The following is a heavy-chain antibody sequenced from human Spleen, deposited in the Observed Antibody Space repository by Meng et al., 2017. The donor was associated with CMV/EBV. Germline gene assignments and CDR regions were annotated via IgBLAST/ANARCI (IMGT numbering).Heavy chain of an antibody. Sequence: GESLKISCAASGFPFSNYGMHWVRQAPGKGLEWVAFIRLGGSDKYYADSVKGRFGISRDNVNKALYLQMNSLRAEDTALYYCTKDRSFRGLDYWGQGTLVTVSS. V-gene: IGHV3-30*02. CDR3: TKDRSFRGLDY. J-gene: IGHJ4*02. CDR1: GFPFSNYG. CDR2: IRLGGSDK.